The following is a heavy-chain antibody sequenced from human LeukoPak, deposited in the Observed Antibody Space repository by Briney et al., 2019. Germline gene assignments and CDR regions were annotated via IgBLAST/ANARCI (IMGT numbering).Heavy chain of an antibody. CDR2: IYYSGST. CDR1: GGSISSYY. J-gene: IGHJ4*02. V-gene: IGHV4-59*01. CDR3: ARARYDYVWGSYRYPFLFDY. D-gene: IGHD3-16*02. Sequence: SSETLSLTCTVSGGSISSYYWSWIRQPPGKGLEWIGYIYYSGSTNYNPSLKSRVTISVDTSKNQFSLKLSSVTAADTAVYYCARARYDYVWGSYRYPFLFDYWGQGTLVTVSS.